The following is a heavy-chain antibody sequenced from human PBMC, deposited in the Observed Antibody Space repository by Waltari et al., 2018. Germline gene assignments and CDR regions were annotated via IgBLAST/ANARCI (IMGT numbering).Heavy chain of an antibody. V-gene: IGHV1-18*01. CDR2: VSGYDDNT. J-gene: IGHJ6*02. Sequence: VKLVQSGGEVKKPGASVKVSCKASGYTFISNGISWVRQAPGQGLGWVGWVSGYDDNTKYERKFQGRVSLTADTATNTAYMELTSLTADDTAVYYCAHSDYRSSWYTMDVWGQGTTVSVSS. CDR1: GYTFISNG. D-gene: IGHD6-13*01. CDR3: AHSDYRSSWYTMDV.